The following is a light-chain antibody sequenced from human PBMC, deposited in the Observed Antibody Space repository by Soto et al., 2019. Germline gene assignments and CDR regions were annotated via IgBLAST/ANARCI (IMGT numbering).Light chain of an antibody. CDR1: PSDVGASNY. CDR2: EVS. J-gene: IGLJ2*01. V-gene: IGLV2-8*01. Sequence: QSALTQPPSASGSPGQSVTISCTGTPSDVGASNYVSWYQQQPGKAPKLMISEVSKRPSGVPDRFAGSKSGNTASLTVSGLQAEDEADCYCSSSAGTKNMVFGAGTKLTVL. CDR3: SSSAGTKNMV.